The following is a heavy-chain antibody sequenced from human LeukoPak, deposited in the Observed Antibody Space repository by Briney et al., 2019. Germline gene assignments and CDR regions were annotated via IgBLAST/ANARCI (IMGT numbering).Heavy chain of an antibody. Sequence: PSETLSLTCAVYGGSFSGYYWSWIRQPPGKGLEWIGEINHSGSTNYNPSLKSRVTISVDTSKNQFSLKLSSVTAADTAVYYCALIAAAGTEDYWGQGTLVTVSS. CDR2: INHSGST. D-gene: IGHD6-13*01. CDR1: GGSFSGYY. V-gene: IGHV4-34*01. J-gene: IGHJ4*02. CDR3: ALIAAAGTEDY.